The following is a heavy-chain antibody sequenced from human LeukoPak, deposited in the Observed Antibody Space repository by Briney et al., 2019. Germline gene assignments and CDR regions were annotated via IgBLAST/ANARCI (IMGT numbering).Heavy chain of an antibody. CDR2: MYYSGST. Sequence: SETLSLTCTVSGGSISSSSYYWSWIRQPPGKGLEWIGYMYYSGSTDYNPSLKSRVTISLDTSKNQFSLKLSSVTAADTAVYYCARHDPIVGTPDAFDIWGQGTMVTVSS. J-gene: IGHJ3*02. CDR1: GGSISSSSYY. V-gene: IGHV4-61*05. D-gene: IGHD1-26*01. CDR3: ARHDPIVGTPDAFDI.